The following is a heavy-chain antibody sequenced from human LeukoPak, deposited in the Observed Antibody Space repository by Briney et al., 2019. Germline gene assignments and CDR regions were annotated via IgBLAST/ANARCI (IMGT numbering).Heavy chain of an antibody. V-gene: IGHV3-7*03. Sequence: PGGSLRLSCAASGFPFNTYWMTWVRLAPGRGLEWVANIKEDGSEKFYVDSVKGRFTISRDNAKNALFLQMTSLRAEDTAVYYCARHREISTRDFEYWGQGTLVTVSS. J-gene: IGHJ4*02. CDR1: GFPFNTYW. CDR2: IKEDGSEK. D-gene: IGHD1-14*01. CDR3: ARHREISTRDFEY.